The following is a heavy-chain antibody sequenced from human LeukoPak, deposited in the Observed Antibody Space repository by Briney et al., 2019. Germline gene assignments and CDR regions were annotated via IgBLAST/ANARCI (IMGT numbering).Heavy chain of an antibody. D-gene: IGHD6-19*01. CDR1: GYTFTSYG. Sequence: ASVKVSCKASGYTFTSYGISWVRQAPGQGLEWMGWISAYNGNTNYAQKLQGRVTMTTDASTSTAYMELSSLRSEDTAVYYCARDRAVAGLDYWGQGTLVTVSS. V-gene: IGHV1-18*01. CDR3: ARDRAVAGLDY. CDR2: ISAYNGNT. J-gene: IGHJ4*02.